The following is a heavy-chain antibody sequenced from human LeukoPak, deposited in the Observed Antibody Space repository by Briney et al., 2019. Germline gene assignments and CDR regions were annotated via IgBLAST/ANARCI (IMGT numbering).Heavy chain of an antibody. D-gene: IGHD2-2*03. Sequence: GGSLRLSCAASGFTFDDYGMNWVRQAPGKGLEWVSYISSSSSTIYYADSVKGRFTISRDNAKNSLYLQMNSPRAEDTAVYYCARDGYCSSTSCYPYYYYMDVWGKGTTVTVSS. CDR2: ISSSSSTI. CDR1: GFTFDDYG. CDR3: ARDGYCSSTSCYPYYYYMDV. V-gene: IGHV3-48*04. J-gene: IGHJ6*03.